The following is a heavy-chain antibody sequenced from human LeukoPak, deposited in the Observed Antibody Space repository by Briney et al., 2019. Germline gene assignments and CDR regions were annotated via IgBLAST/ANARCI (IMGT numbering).Heavy chain of an antibody. Sequence: ASVKVSCKASGYTFTSYYMHWVRQAPGQGLEWMGWINPNSGGTNYAQKFQGWVTMTRDTSISTAYMELSRLRSDDTAVYYCARGPPVVAATYYYYGMDVWGQGTTVTVSS. CDR3: ARGPPVVAATYYYYGMDV. D-gene: IGHD2-15*01. J-gene: IGHJ6*02. CDR2: INPNSGGT. CDR1: GYTFTSYY. V-gene: IGHV1-2*04.